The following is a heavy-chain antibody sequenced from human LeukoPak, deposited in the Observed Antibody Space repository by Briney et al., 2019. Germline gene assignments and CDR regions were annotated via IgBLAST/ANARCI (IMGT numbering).Heavy chain of an antibody. CDR3: ARVASTTRRHDAFHF. CDR2: INPSGGST. V-gene: IGHV1-46*01. CDR1: GYTFTSYY. D-gene: IGHD1-1*01. Sequence: ASVKVSCKASGYTFTSYYMHWVRQAPGQGLEWRGIINPSGGSTSYAQRFQGRVTMTRDTSTSTVYMELSSLRSEDTAVYYCARVASTTRRHDAFHFWGQGTMVTISS. J-gene: IGHJ3*01.